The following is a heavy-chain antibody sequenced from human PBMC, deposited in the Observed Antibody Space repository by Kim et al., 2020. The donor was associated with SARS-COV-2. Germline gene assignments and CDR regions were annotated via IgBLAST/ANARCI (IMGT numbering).Heavy chain of an antibody. V-gene: IGHV4-31*03. J-gene: IGHJ2*01. CDR1: GVSISSGCFY. CDR3: ARNAPRYF. CDR2: IYYSGST. Sequence: SETLSLTCTVSGVSISSGCFYWSWLRQYPGKGPEWIGYIYYSGSTSYNPSLKSRIAISRETSKNQFSLRLSSVTAADTAVYYCARNAPRYF.